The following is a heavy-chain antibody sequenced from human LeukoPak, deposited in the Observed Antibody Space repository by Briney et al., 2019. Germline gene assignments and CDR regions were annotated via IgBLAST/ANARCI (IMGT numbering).Heavy chain of an antibody. Sequence: GGSLRLSCAASGFTFSSYAMHWVRQAPGKGLEWVAVISYDGSNKYYADSVKGRFTISRDNSKNTLYLQMNSLRAEDTAVYYCARDPLGDSTYYFDYWGQGALVTVSS. J-gene: IGHJ4*02. D-gene: IGHD2-21*01. CDR3: ARDPLGDSTYYFDY. V-gene: IGHV3-30*04. CDR2: ISYDGSNK. CDR1: GFTFSSYA.